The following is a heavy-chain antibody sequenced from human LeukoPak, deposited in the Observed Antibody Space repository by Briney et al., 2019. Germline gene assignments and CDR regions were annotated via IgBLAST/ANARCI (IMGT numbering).Heavy chain of an antibody. D-gene: IGHD3-22*01. Sequence: GRSLRLSCAASGFTFSSYGMHWVRQAPGKGLEWVANIRQDGSEKHYLDSVKGRITISRDNAKNSLYLQMNSLRAEDTAVYYCARDPGDYDSKPRKDYWGQGTLVTVSS. V-gene: IGHV3-7*01. CDR2: IRQDGSEK. CDR3: ARDPGDYDSKPRKDY. CDR1: GFTFSSYG. J-gene: IGHJ4*02.